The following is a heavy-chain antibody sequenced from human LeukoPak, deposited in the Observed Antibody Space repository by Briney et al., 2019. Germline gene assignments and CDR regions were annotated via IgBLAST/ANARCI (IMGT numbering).Heavy chain of an antibody. V-gene: IGHV3-74*01. CDR3: ARGRPHGNDY. J-gene: IGHJ4*02. Sequence: GGSLRRSSAASGFPFSSYWMNWVRQAPGKGLVGVSRIASDGSSTTYADSVKGRFSISRDNAKNTLYLQMNSLRVEDTAVYYCARGRPHGNDYWGQGTLVT. CDR1: GFPFSSYW. CDR2: IASDGSST. D-gene: IGHD4-23*01.